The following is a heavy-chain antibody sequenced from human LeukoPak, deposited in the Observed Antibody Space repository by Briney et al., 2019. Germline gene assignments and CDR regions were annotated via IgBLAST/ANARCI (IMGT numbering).Heavy chain of an antibody. Sequence: GASVKVSCKASGYTFTSYGISWVRQAPGQGLEWMGWISAYNGNTNYAQKLQGRVTMTTDTSMSTAYMELRSLRSDDTAVYYCARRHIVVVPAALSYYYYGMDVWGQGTTVTVSS. J-gene: IGHJ6*02. V-gene: IGHV1-18*01. CDR3: ARRHIVVVPAALSYYYYGMDV. CDR2: ISAYNGNT. D-gene: IGHD2-2*01. CDR1: GYTFTSYG.